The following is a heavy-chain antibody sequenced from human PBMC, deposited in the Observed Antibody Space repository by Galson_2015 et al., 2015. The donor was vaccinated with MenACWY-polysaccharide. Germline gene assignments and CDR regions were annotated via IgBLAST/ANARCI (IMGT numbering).Heavy chain of an antibody. J-gene: IGHJ4*02. D-gene: IGHD3-9*01. V-gene: IGHV3-7*01. Sequence: SLRLSCAASGFTFSNYWMNWVRQAPGKGLEWVANMNQDGSDKRYAESVRGRFTISRDNGKSSLFLQMISLRAEDTALYYCARGFRGSYDIWGQGSLVTVFS. CDR2: MNQDGSDK. CDR1: GFTFSNYW. CDR3: ARGFRGSYDI.